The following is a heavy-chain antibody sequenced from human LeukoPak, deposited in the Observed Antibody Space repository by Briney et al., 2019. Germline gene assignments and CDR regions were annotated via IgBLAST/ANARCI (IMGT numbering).Heavy chain of an antibody. CDR3: AKAGVELGRSNWLCEY. D-gene: IGHD6-13*01. Sequence: GGSLRLSCAASGFTFSSYAMNWVRQAPGKGLEWVSAISGSGGSTYYADSVKGRFTVSRDNSKNTLYLQMTSLRVEDTAIYYCAKAGVELGRSNWLCEYWGQGTLVTVSS. CDR1: GFTFSSYA. J-gene: IGHJ4*02. V-gene: IGHV3-23*01. CDR2: ISGSGGST.